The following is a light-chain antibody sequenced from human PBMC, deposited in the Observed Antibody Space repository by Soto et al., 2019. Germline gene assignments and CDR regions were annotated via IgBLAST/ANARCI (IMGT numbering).Light chain of an antibody. J-gene: IGLJ1*01. CDR2: EVS. V-gene: IGLV2-18*02. CDR1: SSDVGSYNR. Sequence: QSALTQPPSVSGAPGQSVAISCTGTSSDVGSYNRVSWYQQPPGAAPKLMIYEVSNRPSGVPDRFSESKSGNTTSLTISGLQAEDEAYYYCDSYTGSSIYVCGTGTKLTAL. CDR3: DSYTGSSIYV.